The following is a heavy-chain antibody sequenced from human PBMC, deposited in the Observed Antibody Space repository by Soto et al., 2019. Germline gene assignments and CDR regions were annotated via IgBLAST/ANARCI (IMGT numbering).Heavy chain of an antibody. CDR2: IHYSGAT. CDR3: ARRSCGGDVYNYLSS. J-gene: IGHJ4*02. CDR1: GASISSYY. V-gene: IGHV4-59*01. Sequence: PPATLSLTYPFSGASISSYYWNWIRQSPGMRLEWIGYIHYSGATKYNPSLKSRVTLSVDTSKNQFSLKVTSVTAADTAVYYCARRSCGGDVYNYLSSWGRGTRVTVHS. D-gene: IGHD1-1*01.